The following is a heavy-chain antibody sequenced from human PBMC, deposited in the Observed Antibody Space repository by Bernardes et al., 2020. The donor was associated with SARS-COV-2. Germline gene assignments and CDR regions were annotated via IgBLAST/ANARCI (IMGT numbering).Heavy chain of an antibody. J-gene: IGHJ4*02. Sequence: SVKVSCKASGGTFSSYSFNWVRQAPGQGLEWMGGIIPIFGTTNYAQKFLGRVSITADKSTGIVYMELNSLTSADTAIYYCARDSSSWSSSFDYWGQGTLVTVSS. CDR3: ARDSSSWSSSFDY. D-gene: IGHD2-2*01. CDR1: GGTFSSYS. CDR2: IIPIFGTT. V-gene: IGHV1-69*06.